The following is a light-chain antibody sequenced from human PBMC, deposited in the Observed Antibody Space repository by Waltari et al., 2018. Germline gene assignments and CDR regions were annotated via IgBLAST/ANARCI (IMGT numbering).Light chain of an antibody. J-gene: IGKJ5*01. CDR1: QSASSY. Sequence: EIVLTQSPATMSLSPGDRATLSCRASQSASSYLAWYQQKTGQAPRLLISDASNRATSFPGSVSGSESGINFSITIRGLEPEYFGVYCCQQRSRAFGQGTRLEIK. CDR3: QQRSRA. V-gene: IGKV3-11*01. CDR2: DAS.